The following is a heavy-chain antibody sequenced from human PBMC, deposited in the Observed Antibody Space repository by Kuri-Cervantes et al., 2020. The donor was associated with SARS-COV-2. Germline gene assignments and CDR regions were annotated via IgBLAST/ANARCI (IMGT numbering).Heavy chain of an antibody. Sequence: ASVKVSCKASGYTFTGYYMHWVRQAPGQGLEWMGWINPNSGGTNYAQKFQGRVTMTRDTSISAAYMELSRLRSDDTAVYYCARGRQVRLRSSERLFEWFDPWGQGTLVTVSS. CDR3: ARGRQVRLRSSERLFEWFDP. V-gene: IGHV1-2*02. J-gene: IGHJ5*02. D-gene: IGHD3-3*01. CDR2: INPNSGGT. CDR1: GYTFTGYY.